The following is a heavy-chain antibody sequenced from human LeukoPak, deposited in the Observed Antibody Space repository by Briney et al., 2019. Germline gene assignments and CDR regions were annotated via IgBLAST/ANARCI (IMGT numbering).Heavy chain of an antibody. V-gene: IGHV3-48*03. J-gene: IGHJ6*04. D-gene: IGHD5-18*01. CDR3: ARAIRGYKGGYYYYGMDV. CDR2: TSSSGSTI. CDR1: GFTFSSYE. Sequence: GGSLRLSCAASGFTFSSYEMNWVRQAPGKGLEWVSYTSSSGSTIYYADSVKGRFTISRDNAKSSLYLQMNSLRAEDTAVYYCARAIRGYKGGYYYYGMDVWGKGTTVTVSS.